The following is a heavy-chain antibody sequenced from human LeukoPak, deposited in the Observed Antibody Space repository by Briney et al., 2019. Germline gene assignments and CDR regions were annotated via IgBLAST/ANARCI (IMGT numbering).Heavy chain of an antibody. CDR2: ISGSGGST. J-gene: IGHJ4*02. CDR3: AKDLGVVGFGEYPFDY. D-gene: IGHD3-10*01. CDR1: GFTFSNYA. V-gene: IGHV3-23*01. Sequence: GGSLRLSCAASGFTFSNYAMSWVRQAPGKGLEWVSDISGSGGSTYYADSVKGRFTISRDNSKNTLYLQMNSLRAEDTAVYYCAKDLGVVGFGEYPFDYWGQGTLVTVSS.